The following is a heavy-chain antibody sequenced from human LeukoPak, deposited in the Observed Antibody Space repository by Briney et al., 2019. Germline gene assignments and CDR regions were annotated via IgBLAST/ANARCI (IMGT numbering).Heavy chain of an antibody. CDR1: GFTFSSYA. CDR2: ISDSGYST. D-gene: IGHD2-21*02. V-gene: IGHV3-23*01. J-gene: IGHJ3*02. Sequence: GGSLRLSCVDSGFTFSSYAVSWVRQAPGGGLQWVSAISDSGYSTYYADSVKGRFIISRDNSKNTVYLQMNSLRAEDTAVYYCAKDLSHCGGDCYSHAFDIWGQGTMVTVSS. CDR3: AKDLSHCGGDCYSHAFDI.